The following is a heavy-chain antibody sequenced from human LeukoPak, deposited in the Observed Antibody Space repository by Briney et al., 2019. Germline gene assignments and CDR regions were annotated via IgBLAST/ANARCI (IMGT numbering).Heavy chain of an antibody. CDR1: GGTFSSYA. Sequence: GASVKVSCKASGGTFSSYAISWVRQAPGQGLEWMGGIIPIFGTANYAQKFQGRVTITADESTSTAYMELSSLRSEDTAVYYCARDSSIDTGMEVWGQGTTVTVSS. D-gene: IGHD6-19*01. CDR3: ARDSSIDTGMEV. CDR2: IIPIFGTA. J-gene: IGHJ6*02. V-gene: IGHV1-69*13.